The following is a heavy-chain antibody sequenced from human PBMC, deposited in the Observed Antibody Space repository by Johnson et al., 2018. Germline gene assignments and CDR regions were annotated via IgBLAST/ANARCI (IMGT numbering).Heavy chain of an antibody. Sequence: QVQLVQSGAEVKKPGSSVKVSCKASGGTFSSYAISWVRQAPGQGLEWMGGIIPIFGTANYAQKFKGRVTITADESTSTAYMELSSLRSEDTAVYYCAREVEMATTSRGAFDIWGQGTMVTVSS. CDR1: GGTFSSYA. V-gene: IGHV1-69*12. J-gene: IGHJ3*02. D-gene: IGHD5-24*01. CDR3: AREVEMATTSRGAFDI. CDR2: IIPIFGTA.